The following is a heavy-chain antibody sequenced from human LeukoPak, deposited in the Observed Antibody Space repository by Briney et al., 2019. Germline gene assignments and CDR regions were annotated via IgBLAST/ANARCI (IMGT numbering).Heavy chain of an antibody. CDR2: ITYDGDTT. CDR3: VKEQGSGSYRTADY. D-gene: IGHD3-10*01. J-gene: IGHJ4*02. V-gene: IGHV3-30*18. CDR1: GFTLRSCG. Sequence: GGSLRLSCAASGFTLRSCGMHWVPQAPGKGLEWVAVITYDGDTTYFEDSVKGRFTISGDTSKSTLYLQMNSLGAEDTAVYYCVKEQGSGSYRTADYWGQGTLVTVSS.